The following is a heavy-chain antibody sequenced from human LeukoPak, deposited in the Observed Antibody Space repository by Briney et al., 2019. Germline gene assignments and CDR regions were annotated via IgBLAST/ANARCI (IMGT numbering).Heavy chain of an antibody. CDR1: GFTFSSYW. V-gene: IGHV3-7*04. J-gene: IGHJ4*02. CDR2: IKQDGSEK. CDR3: ARGSGGSEYYFDY. Sequence: GGSLRLSCAASGFTFSSYWMSWVRQAPGKGLDWVANIKQDGSEKYYVDSVKGRFTISRDNAKNSLYLQMNSLRAEDTAVYYCARGSGGSEYYFDYWGQGTLVTVSS. D-gene: IGHD1-26*01.